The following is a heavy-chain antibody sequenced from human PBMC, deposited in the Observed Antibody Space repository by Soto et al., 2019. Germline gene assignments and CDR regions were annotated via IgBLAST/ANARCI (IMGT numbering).Heavy chain of an antibody. J-gene: IGHJ3*02. V-gene: IGHV3-15*01. CDR1: EFPFTKAW. CDR3: TTDGFTGIVGI. D-gene: IGHD3-22*01. CDR2: IRSKTSSETR. Sequence: PGGSLRLSCAASEFPFTKAWMTWVRQAPGKGLEWVGRIRSKTSSETREYAAPVKGRFTISRDDSKNMLYLEMNSLKIEDTGVYYCTTDGFTGIVGIWGQGTMVTVSS.